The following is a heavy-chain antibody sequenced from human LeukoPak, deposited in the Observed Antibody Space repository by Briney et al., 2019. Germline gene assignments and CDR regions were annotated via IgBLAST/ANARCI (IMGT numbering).Heavy chain of an antibody. V-gene: IGHV3-13*01. Sequence: GGSLRLSCAASGFTFSSYDMHWVRHAPGKGLEWVSAIGTAGDTYYPGSVKGRFTISRENAKNSLYLQMNSLRAGDTAVYYCARGQITMVRGVITSKYYYYYGMDVWGQGTTVTVSS. CDR2: IGTAGDT. D-gene: IGHD3-10*01. J-gene: IGHJ6*02. CDR1: GFTFSSYD. CDR3: ARGQITMVRGVITSKYYYYYGMDV.